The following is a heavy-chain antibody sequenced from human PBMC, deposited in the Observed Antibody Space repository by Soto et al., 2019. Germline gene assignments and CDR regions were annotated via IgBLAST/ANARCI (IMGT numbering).Heavy chain of an antibody. D-gene: IGHD6-19*01. J-gene: IGHJ4*02. CDR1: GFTFSSYG. V-gene: IGHV3-30*18. Sequence: GGSLRLSCAASGFTFSSYGMHWVRQAPGKGLEWVAVISCDGSNKYYADSVKGRFTISRDNSKNTLYLQMNSLRAEDTAVYYCAKDHGSVAVGDNLDYRGQGNLVTVSS. CDR3: AKDHGSVAVGDNLDY. CDR2: ISCDGSNK.